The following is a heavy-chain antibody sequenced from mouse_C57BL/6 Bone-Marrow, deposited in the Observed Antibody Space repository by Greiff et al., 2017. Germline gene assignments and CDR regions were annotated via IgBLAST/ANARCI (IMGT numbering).Heavy chain of an antibody. V-gene: IGHV1-22*01. Sequence: EVQLQESGPELVKPGASVKMSCKASGYTFTDYNMHWVKQSHGKSLEWIGYINPNNGGTSYNQKFKGKATLTVNKSSSTAYMELRSLTSEDSAVYYCAREGALHPSFDVWGTGTTVTVSS. CDR3: AREGALHPSFDV. CDR2: INPNNGGT. CDR1: GYTFTDYN. J-gene: IGHJ1*03.